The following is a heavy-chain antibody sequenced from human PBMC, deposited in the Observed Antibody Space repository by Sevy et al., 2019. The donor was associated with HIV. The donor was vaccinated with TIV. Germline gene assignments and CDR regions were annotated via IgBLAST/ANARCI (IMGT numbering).Heavy chain of an antibody. CDR2: ISSSSSYI. J-gene: IGHJ6*03. CDR1: GFTFSSYS. Sequence: GGSLRLSCAASGFTFSSYSMNWVRQAPGKGLEWVSSISSSSSYIYYADSVKGRFTISRDNAKNSLYLQMNSPRAEDTAVYYCARDQEWPTKTYMDVWGKGTTVTVSS. CDR3: ARDQEWPTKTYMDV. D-gene: IGHD2-8*01. V-gene: IGHV3-21*01.